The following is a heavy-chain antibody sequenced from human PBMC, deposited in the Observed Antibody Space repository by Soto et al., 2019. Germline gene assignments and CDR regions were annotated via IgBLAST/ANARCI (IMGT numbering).Heavy chain of an antibody. CDR1: GLTFSTYG. CDR3: AKDSLGVMGTVMMPGTD. V-gene: IGHV3-30*18. J-gene: IGHJ4*02. D-gene: IGHD4-17*01. Sequence: VQLVESGGGVVQPGRSLRLSCEVSGLTFSTYGFHWVRQAPGKGLEWVAGISDDLRKTHYADSVRGRFTISRDNSKKTLYLHMNALRADDTALYYCAKDSLGVMGTVMMPGTDWGQGTLVTVSS. CDR2: ISDDLRKT.